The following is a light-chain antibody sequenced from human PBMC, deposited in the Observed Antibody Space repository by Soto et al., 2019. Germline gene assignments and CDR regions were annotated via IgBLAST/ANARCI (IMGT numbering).Light chain of an antibody. J-gene: IGKJ3*01. Sequence: DIQMIQSPSSLSASVGDRVTITCRASQSIGNYLSWYQQKPGKAPKLLINVASTLQSGVPSRFSGSGSGTDFTLAISSLQPEDFAVYYCQQRSNWVFTFGPGTRVDIK. CDR3: QQRSNWVFT. CDR1: QSIGNY. V-gene: IGKV1-39*01. CDR2: VAS.